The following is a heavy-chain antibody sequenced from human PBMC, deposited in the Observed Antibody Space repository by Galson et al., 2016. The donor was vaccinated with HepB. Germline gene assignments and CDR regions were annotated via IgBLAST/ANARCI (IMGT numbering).Heavy chain of an antibody. CDR3: ARRWELTGPFDY. J-gene: IGHJ4*02. D-gene: IGHD1-26*01. CDR2: VVPIFGAA. V-gene: IGHV1-69*06. CDR1: GGTFSSYV. Sequence: SVKVSCKASGGTFSSYVINWVRQAPGQGLEWMGGVVPIFGAANYAQTFQGRVTITADKSTSTAYMELNSLRSEDTAVYYCARRWELTGPFDYWGQGTLVTVSS.